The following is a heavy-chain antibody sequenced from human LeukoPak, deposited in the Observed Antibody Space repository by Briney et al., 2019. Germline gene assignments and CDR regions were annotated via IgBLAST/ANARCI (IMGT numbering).Heavy chain of an antibody. CDR2: VYYTGST. D-gene: IGHD2-21*02. CDR1: GGYISSYY. CDR3: ARHNCGGDCSSFNAFDF. J-gene: IGHJ3*01. Sequence: PSETLSLTCTVSGGYISSYYWSWIRQPPGEGLEWIGYVYYTGSTNYNPSLKSRVSISVDTSKNQFSLKLRSVSAADTAVYHCARHNCGGDCSSFNAFDFWGQGTMVTVSS. V-gene: IGHV4-59*01.